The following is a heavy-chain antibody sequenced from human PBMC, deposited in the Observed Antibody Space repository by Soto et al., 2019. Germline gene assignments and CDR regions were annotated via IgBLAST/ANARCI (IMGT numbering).Heavy chain of an antibody. D-gene: IGHD3-10*01. Sequence: GGSLRLSCAASGFTFSDHYMDWFRQAPGKGREWVGRTRNKANSYTTEYAASVEGRFTISRDDSKNSLYLQMNSLKTEDTAVYYCAREVVLLWFGELLSSAGGMDVWGQGTTVTVSS. CDR3: AREVVLLWFGELLSSAGGMDV. J-gene: IGHJ6*02. CDR1: GFTFSDHY. CDR2: TRNKANSYTT. V-gene: IGHV3-72*01.